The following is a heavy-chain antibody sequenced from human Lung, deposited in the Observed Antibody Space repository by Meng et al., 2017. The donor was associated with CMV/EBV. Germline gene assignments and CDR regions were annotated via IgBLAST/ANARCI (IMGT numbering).Heavy chain of an antibody. Sequence: GGSLRLSCAASGFTFSSYSMNWVCQAPGKGLEWVSYISMSSSDIYYADSVKGRFTISRDNAKKSLYLQMNSLRAEDTAVYYCARMKYDFWGTNWCDPWGQGPLVTGSS. CDR2: ISMSSSDI. CDR3: ARMKYDFWGTNWCDP. CDR1: GFTFSSYS. V-gene: IGHV3-21*01. D-gene: IGHD3-3*01. J-gene: IGHJ5*02.